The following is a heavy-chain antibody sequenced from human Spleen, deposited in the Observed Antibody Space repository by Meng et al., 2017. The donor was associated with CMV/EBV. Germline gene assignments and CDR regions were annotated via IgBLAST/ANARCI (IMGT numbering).Heavy chain of an antibody. Sequence: GESLKISCAASGFTFSSYAMHWVRQAPGKGLEWVAVISYDGSNKYYADSVKGRFTISRDNSKNTLYLQMNSLRAEDTAVYYCARGEGRTPPGASGYFQYWGQGTLVTVSS. J-gene: IGHJ1*01. D-gene: IGHD2-8*02. CDR3: ARGEGRTPPGASGYFQY. CDR2: ISYDGSNK. V-gene: IGHV3-30*04. CDR1: GFTFSSYA.